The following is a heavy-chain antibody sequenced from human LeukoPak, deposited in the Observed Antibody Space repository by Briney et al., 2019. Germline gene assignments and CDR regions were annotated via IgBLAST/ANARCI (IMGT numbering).Heavy chain of an antibody. CDR1: GDSISSHY. J-gene: IGHJ4*02. CDR3: ARVNIGTVTVDF. Sequence: SQTLSLTCTVSGDSISSHYWSWIRQPPGKGLEWVGYISNSGSTNYSPSFKSRVTISVDTPKNQLSLKLSSMTAADTAVYYCARVNIGTVTVDFWGQGTLVTVSS. D-gene: IGHD5-18*01. V-gene: IGHV4-59*11. CDR2: ISNSGST.